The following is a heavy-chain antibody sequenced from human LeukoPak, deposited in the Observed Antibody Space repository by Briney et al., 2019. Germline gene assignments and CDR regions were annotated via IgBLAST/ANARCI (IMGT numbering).Heavy chain of an antibody. CDR1: GGTFSSYA. Sequence: SVKVSCKASGGTFSSYAISWVRQAPGQGLEWMGGIIPIFGTANYAQKFQGRVTITADESTSTAYMELSSLRSEDTAVYYCARVLGGRSSWYHLDYWGQGTLVTVSS. CDR3: ARVLGGRSSWYHLDY. V-gene: IGHV1-69*13. J-gene: IGHJ4*02. CDR2: IIPIFGTA. D-gene: IGHD6-13*01.